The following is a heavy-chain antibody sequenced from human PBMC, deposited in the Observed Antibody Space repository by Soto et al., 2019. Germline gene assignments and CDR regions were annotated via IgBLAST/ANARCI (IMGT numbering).Heavy chain of an antibody. J-gene: IGHJ5*02. Sequence: GGSLILSCAASGFTVSSNYMSWVRQAPGKGLEWVSVIYSGGSTYYADSVKGRFTISRDNSKNTLYLQMNSQRAEDTAVYYCARENYYDSSGYYPNWFDPWGQGTLVTVSS. CDR3: ARENYYDSSGYYPNWFDP. CDR1: GFTVSSNY. V-gene: IGHV3-53*01. D-gene: IGHD3-22*01. CDR2: IYSGGST.